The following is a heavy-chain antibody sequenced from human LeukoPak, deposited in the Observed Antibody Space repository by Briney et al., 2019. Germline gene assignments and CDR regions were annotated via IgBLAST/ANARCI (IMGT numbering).Heavy chain of an antibody. CDR2: IIPIFGTA. D-gene: IGHD5-24*01. Sequence: SVKVSCKASGGTFSSYAISWVRQVPGQGLEWMGGIIPIFGTANYAQKFQGRVTITADESTSTAYMELSSLRSEDTAVYYCARGPTRWLQDNAYFDYWGQGTLVTVSS. J-gene: IGHJ4*02. CDR3: ARGPTRWLQDNAYFDY. CDR1: GGTFSSYA. V-gene: IGHV1-69*13.